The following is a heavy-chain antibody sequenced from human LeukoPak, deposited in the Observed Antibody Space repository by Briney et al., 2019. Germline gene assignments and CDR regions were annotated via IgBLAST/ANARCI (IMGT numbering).Heavy chain of an antibody. J-gene: IGHJ5*02. CDR3: ARPNWNNWFDP. CDR1: GGSVSSGSYY. CDR2: IYYSGST. D-gene: IGHD1-1*01. Sequence: SETLSLTCTVSGGSVSSGSYYWSWIRQPPGKGLEWIGYIYYSGSTNYNPSLKSRVTISVDTSKNQFSLKLSSVTAADTAVYYCARPNWNNWFDPWGQGTLVTVSS. V-gene: IGHV4-61*01.